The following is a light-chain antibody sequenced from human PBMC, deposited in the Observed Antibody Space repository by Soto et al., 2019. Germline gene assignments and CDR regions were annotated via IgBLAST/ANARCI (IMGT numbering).Light chain of an antibody. Sequence: DIVMTQSPDSLAVALGERATINCKSSQNILYSVNNKNYVGWYQQKAGQPPKLLFYWASIRESGVPDRFSGSGSGTDFTLTISSLQAEDVAVYYCQQFYDTPRTFGQGTKVEIK. V-gene: IGKV4-1*01. J-gene: IGKJ1*01. CDR3: QQFYDTPRT. CDR1: QNILYSVNNKNY. CDR2: WAS.